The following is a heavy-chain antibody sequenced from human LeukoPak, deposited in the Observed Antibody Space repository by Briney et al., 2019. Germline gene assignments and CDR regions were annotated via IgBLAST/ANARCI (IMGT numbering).Heavy chain of an antibody. CDR2: IWYDGSNK. CDR3: ASELRGYGSFDY. V-gene: IGHV3-33*01. Sequence: GGSLRLSCAASGFTFSSYGMHWVRQAPGKGLEWVAVIWYDGSNKYYADSVKGRFTTSRDNSKNTLYLQMNSPRAEDTAVYYCASELRGYGSFDYRGQGTLVTVSS. D-gene: IGHD4-17*01. J-gene: IGHJ4*02. CDR1: GFTFSSYG.